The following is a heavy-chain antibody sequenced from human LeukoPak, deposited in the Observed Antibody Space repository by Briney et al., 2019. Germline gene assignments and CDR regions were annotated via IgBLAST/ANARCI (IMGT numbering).Heavy chain of an antibody. Sequence: WGSLRLSCAASGFTFSSYGMHWVRQAPGKGLEWVAVISYDGSNKYYADSVKGRFTISRDNSKNTLYLQMNSLRAEDTAVYYCASLSAFDIWGQGTMVTVSS. V-gene: IGHV3-30*03. CDR2: ISYDGSNK. J-gene: IGHJ3*02. D-gene: IGHD2/OR15-2a*01. CDR1: GFTFSSYG. CDR3: ASLSAFDI.